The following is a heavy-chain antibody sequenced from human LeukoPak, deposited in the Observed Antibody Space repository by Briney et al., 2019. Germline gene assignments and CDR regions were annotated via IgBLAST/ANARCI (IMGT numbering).Heavy chain of an antibody. J-gene: IGHJ5*02. D-gene: IGHD1/OR15-1a*01. Sequence: GGSLRLSCAASGFTFSDYYMSWIRQAPGKGLEGVSCISSSGSTIYYADSVKGRFTISRDNAKNSLYLQMNSLRAEDTAVYYCAITTDLGGLDPWGQGTLVTVSS. CDR2: ISSSGSTI. CDR3: AITTDLGGLDP. V-gene: IGHV3-11*04. CDR1: GFTFSDYY.